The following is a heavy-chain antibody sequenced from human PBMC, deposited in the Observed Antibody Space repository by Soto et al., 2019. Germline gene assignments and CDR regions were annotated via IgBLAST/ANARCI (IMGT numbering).Heavy chain of an antibody. CDR1: GGSISSYY. V-gene: IGHV4-59*08. CDR3: ARLGNYYYYYMDV. J-gene: IGHJ6*03. CDR2: IYYSGST. Sequence: NPSETLSLTCTVSGGSISSYYWSWIRQPPGKGLEWIGYIYYSGSTNYNPSLKSRVTISVDTSKNQFSLKLSSVTAADTAVYYCARLGNYYYYYMDVWGKGTTVTVSS.